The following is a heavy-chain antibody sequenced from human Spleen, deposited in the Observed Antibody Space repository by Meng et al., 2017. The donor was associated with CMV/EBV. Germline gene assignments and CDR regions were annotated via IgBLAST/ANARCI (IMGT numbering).Heavy chain of an antibody. CDR1: GFTVSRNY. J-gene: IGHJ6*02. Sequence: GESLKISCAASGFTVSRNYMNWVRQAPGKGLEWVSSISTSSHYIYYADSVKGRFTISRDNAKNSLYLQMSSLRAEDTAVYYCARDKNEATGPRGSYYYDGMDGWGQGTTVTVSS. CDR3: ARDKNEATGPRGSYYYDGMDG. D-gene: IGHD1-1*01. CDR2: ISTSSHYI. V-gene: IGHV3-21*01.